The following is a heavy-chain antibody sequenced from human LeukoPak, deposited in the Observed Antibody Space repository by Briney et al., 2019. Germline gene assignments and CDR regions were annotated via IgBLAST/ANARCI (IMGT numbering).Heavy chain of an antibody. J-gene: IGHJ4*02. CDR2: IKQDGSEE. CDR3: ASVFDS. Sequence: PGGSLRLSCAASGFIFKSYWMSWVRQAPGKGLEWVANIKQDGSEENYVDSVRGRFTISRDNAKKSLYLQMNSLRAEDTAVYYCASVFDSWGQGFLVTVSS. V-gene: IGHV3-7*01. CDR1: GFIFKSYW.